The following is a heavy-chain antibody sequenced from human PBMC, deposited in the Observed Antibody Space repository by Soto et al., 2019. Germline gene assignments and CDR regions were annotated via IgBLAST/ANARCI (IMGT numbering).Heavy chain of an antibody. D-gene: IGHD6-19*01. CDR1: GGSISSYY. CDR3: ARLNIPGYSSGWYGTLDY. V-gene: IGHV4-59*01. J-gene: IGHJ4*02. Sequence: SETLSLTCTVSGGSISSYYWSWIRQPPGKGLEWIGYIYYSGSTNYNPSLKSRVTISVDTSKNQFSLKLSSVTAADTAVYYCARLNIPGYSSGWYGTLDYWGQGTLVTVSS. CDR2: IYYSGST.